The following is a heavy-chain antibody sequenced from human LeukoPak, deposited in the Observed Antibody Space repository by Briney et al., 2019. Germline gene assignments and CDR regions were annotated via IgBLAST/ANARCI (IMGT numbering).Heavy chain of an antibody. V-gene: IGHV1-46*02. CDR1: GYTFNNYY. CDR2: INPSGGGT. CDR3: ARAPRSWGFDY. Sequence: GASVTVSCKASGYTFNNYYMYWVRQAPGQGLEWMGMINPSGGGTSYAQKFQGRVTMTRDTSTRTVYMEVSSLKPEDTAVYYCARAPRSWGFDYWGQGTLVTVSS. J-gene: IGHJ4*02. D-gene: IGHD7-27*01.